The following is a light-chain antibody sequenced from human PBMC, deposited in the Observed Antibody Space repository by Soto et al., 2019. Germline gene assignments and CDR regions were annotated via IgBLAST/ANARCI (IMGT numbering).Light chain of an antibody. CDR3: QQYNSYAIS. CDR2: DAS. CDR1: QSISSW. V-gene: IGKV1-5*01. Sequence: DIQMTQSPSTLSASVGDRATITCRASQSISSWLAWYQQKPGQAPNLLIFDASTWEAGVPSRFSGSGSATDFTLTISSLEPDDFATYYCQQYNSYAISFGGGTKVEI. J-gene: IGKJ4*01.